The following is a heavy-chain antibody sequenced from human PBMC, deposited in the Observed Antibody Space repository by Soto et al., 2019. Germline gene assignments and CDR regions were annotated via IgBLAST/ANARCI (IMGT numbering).Heavy chain of an antibody. CDR2: ISSNGGST. D-gene: IGHD6-13*01. Sequence: GGSLRLSCSASGCTFSSYAMHWVRQAPGKGLEYVSAISSNGGSTYYADSVKGRFTISRDNSKNTLYLQMSSLRAEDTAVYYCVDVAAAGTIGMAVWGQGTPVSV. CDR3: VDVAAAGTIGMAV. CDR1: GCTFSSYA. V-gene: IGHV3-64D*06. J-gene: IGHJ6*02.